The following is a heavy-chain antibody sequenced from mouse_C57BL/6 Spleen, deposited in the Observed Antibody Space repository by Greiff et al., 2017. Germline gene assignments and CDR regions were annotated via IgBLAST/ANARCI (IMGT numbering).Heavy chain of an antibody. V-gene: IGHV1-69*01. CDR2: IDPSASYT. J-gene: IGHJ4*01. Sequence: VKLQQPGAELVMPGASVQLSCKASGYTFTSYWMHWVKQRPGQGLEWIGEIDPSASYTNYNQKFKGKSTLTVDKSSSTAYMQLSSLTSEDSAVYYCARSSGTNYAMDYWGQGTSVTVSS. D-gene: IGHD4-1*01. CDR1: GYTFTSYW. CDR3: ARSSGTNYAMDY.